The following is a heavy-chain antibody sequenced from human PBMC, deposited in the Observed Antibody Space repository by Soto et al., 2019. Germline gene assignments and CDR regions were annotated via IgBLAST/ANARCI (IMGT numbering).Heavy chain of an antibody. CDR3: ARDGLQVVPAAIPQGVWFDP. V-gene: IGHV1-69*06. CDR1: GGTFSSYA. D-gene: IGHD2-2*02. J-gene: IGHJ5*02. CDR2: IIPIFGTA. Sequence: ASVKVSCKASGGTFSSYAISWVRQAPGQGLEWMGGIIPIFGTANYAQKFQGRVTITADKSTSTAYMELSSLRSEDTAVYYCARDGLQVVPAAIPQGVWFDPWGQGTLVTVSS.